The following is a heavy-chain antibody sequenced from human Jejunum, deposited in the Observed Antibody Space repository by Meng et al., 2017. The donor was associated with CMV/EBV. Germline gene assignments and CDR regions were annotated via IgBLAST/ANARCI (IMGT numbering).Heavy chain of an antibody. D-gene: IGHD3-16*02. J-gene: IGHJ4*02. CDR1: GFTFSRYW. CDR3: ARGRYTAVDH. CDR2: ISSDGSTT. Sequence: SCAASGFTFSRYWMHWVRQAPGKGLVWVSRISSDGSTTTYADSVKGRFTISRDNAKNTLFLQMSSLRAEDTAMYYCARGRYTAVDHWGQGTLVTVSS. V-gene: IGHV3-74*01.